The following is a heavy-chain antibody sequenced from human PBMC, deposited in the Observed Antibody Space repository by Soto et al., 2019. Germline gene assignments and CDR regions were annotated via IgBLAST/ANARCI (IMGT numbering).Heavy chain of an antibody. CDR1: GFTFSSYG. V-gene: IGHV3-33*01. J-gene: IGHJ4*02. Sequence: GGSLRLSCAASGFTFSSYGMHWVRQAPGKGLEWVAVIWYDGSNKYYADSVKGRFTISRDNSKNTLYLQMNSLRAEDTAVYYCARDRAVTTSTVGLDYWGQGTLVTVSS. D-gene: IGHD4-17*01. CDR3: ARDRAVTTSTVGLDY. CDR2: IWYDGSNK.